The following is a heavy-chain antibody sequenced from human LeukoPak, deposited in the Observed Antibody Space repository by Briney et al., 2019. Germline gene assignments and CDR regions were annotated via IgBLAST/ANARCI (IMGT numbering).Heavy chain of an antibody. CDR2: ISGSGGST. CDR3: AKGRGVGFDY. J-gene: IGHJ4*02. V-gene: IGHV3-23*01. D-gene: IGHD3-10*01. Sequence: GGSLRLSCAASGFTFSSYAMSWVRQAPGKGLEWVSGISGSGGSTHYADSVKGRFTISRDNSKNALYLQMNSLRAEDTAVYYCAKGRGVGFDYWGQGTLVTVSS. CDR1: GFTFSSYA.